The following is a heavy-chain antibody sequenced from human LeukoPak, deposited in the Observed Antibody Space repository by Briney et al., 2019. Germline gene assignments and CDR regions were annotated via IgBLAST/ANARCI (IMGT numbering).Heavy chain of an antibody. J-gene: IGHJ4*02. CDR2: IYPGDSDT. Sequence: GESLKISCKGSGYGFTSYWIGWVRQMPGKGLEWMGIIYPGDSDTRYSPSFQGQVTISADKSISTAYLQWSSLKASDTAMYYCARPRGRYCSGGSCYRFDYWGQGTLVTVSS. CDR1: GYGFTSYW. V-gene: IGHV5-51*01. CDR3: ARPRGRYCSGGSCYRFDY. D-gene: IGHD2-15*01.